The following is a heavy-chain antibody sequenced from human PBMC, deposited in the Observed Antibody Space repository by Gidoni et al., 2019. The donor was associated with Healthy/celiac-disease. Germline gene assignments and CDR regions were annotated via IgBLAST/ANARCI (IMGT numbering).Heavy chain of an antibody. J-gene: IGHJ5*02. CDR1: GGSFSGYY. CDR3: ARIKGPPSNWFDP. V-gene: IGHV4-34*01. CDR2: INHSGST. Sequence: QVQLQQWGAALLEPSGTLSLTCAGYGGSFSGYYWSWIRQPPGKGLEWIGEINHSGSTNYNTSLKSRVTISVDTSKNQFSLTLSSVTAADTAVYYCARIKGPPSNWFDPWGQGTLVPVSS.